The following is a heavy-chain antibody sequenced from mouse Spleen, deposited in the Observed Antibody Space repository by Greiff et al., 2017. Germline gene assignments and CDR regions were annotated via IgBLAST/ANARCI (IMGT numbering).Heavy chain of an antibody. CDR2: INYDGSST. D-gene: IGHD2-3*01. J-gene: IGHJ4*01. V-gene: IGHV5-16*01. CDR3: ARDGGYSYAMDY. CDR1: GFTFSDYY. Sequence: EVRLVESEGGLVQPGSSMKLSCTASGFTFSDYYMAWVRQVPEKGLEWVANINYDGSSTYYLDSLKSRFIISRDNAKNILYLQMSSLKSEDTATYYCARDGGYSYAMDYWGQGTSVTVSS.